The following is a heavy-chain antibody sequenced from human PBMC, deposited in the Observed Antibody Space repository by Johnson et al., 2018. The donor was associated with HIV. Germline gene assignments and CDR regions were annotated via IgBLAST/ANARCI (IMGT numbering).Heavy chain of an antibody. CDR2: INWNGGRT. Sequence: EVQLVESGGGVVRPGGSLRLSCAASGFTFDDYGMSWVRQAPGKGLEWVSGINWNGGRTVYADSVKGRLTISRDNAKNSLYLQMNSLRAEDTALYYCARDGYRYDTGVLGAFDIWGQGTMVTVPS. CDR3: ARDGYRYDTGVLGAFDI. V-gene: IGHV3-20*04. J-gene: IGHJ3*02. CDR1: GFTFDDYG. D-gene: IGHD6-13*01.